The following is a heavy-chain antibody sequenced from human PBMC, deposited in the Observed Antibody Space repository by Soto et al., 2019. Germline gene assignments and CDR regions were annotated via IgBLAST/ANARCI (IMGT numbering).Heavy chain of an antibody. V-gene: IGHV4-34*01. D-gene: IGHD1-7*01. CDR2: INHSGST. Sequence: PSETLSLTCAVYGGSFSGYYWSWIRQPPGKGLEWIGEINHSGSTNYNPSLKSRVTISVDTSKNQFSLKLSSVTAADTAVYYCAREKLYNWNYEVSSWSGWFDPWGQGTLVTVSS. CDR1: GGSFSGYY. CDR3: AREKLYNWNYEVSSWSGWFDP. J-gene: IGHJ5*02.